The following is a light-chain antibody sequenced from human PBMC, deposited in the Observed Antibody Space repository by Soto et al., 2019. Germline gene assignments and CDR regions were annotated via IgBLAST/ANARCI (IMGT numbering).Light chain of an antibody. CDR2: AAS. J-gene: IGKJ4*01. CDR1: HDIARW. CDR3: QQVKGFPLT. Sequence: DIQMTQSPSSVSAFVGDRVAITCRASHDIARWLAWYQQQPGKAPRLLIYAASSLQSGVPTRFSGSGSGTDFTLTITYLQPEDSSVYYCQQVKGFPLTFGGVTQVEIK. V-gene: IGKV1-12*01.